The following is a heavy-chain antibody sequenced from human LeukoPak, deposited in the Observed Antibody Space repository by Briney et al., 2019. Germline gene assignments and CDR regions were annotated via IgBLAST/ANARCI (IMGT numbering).Heavy chain of an antibody. CDR2: ISGSGGST. D-gene: IGHD3-9*01. J-gene: IGHJ4*02. V-gene: IGHV3-23*01. CDR1: GFTFSSYA. Sequence: GGSLRLSCAASGFTFSSYAMSWVRQAPGKGLEWVSGISGSGGSTYYADSVKGRFTISRDNSKNTLYVQMNSLRAEDTAVYYCAKDRGYDILTGYSYFDNWGQGTLVTVSS. CDR3: AKDRGYDILTGYSYFDN.